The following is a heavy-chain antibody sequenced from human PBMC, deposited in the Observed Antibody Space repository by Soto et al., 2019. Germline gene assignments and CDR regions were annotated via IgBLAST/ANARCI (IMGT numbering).Heavy chain of an antibody. D-gene: IGHD1-26*01. Sequence: LELMSLPSAVYGGPFGGYYWTWIRQPPGTGLEWIGEINHSGSTNYNPSLKSRVTISVDTSKNQFSLKLSSVTAADTALYYCASRYGGNFDYWGQGTLVTVS. V-gene: IGHV4-34*01. CDR1: GGPFGGYY. CDR3: ASRYGGNFDY. J-gene: IGHJ4*02. CDR2: INHSGST.